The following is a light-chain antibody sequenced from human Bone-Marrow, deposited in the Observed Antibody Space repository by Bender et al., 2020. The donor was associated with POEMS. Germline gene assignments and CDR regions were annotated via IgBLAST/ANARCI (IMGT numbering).Light chain of an antibody. CDR3: QSYDNGLNGWV. J-gene: IGLJ3*02. CDR2: QDK. Sequence: SYELTQPPSVSVSPGQTASITCSGDQLGEKYTSWYQQKPGQSPVLVIYQDKNRPSGIPERFSGSKFDTSASLAITGLQADDEAHYYCQSYDNGLNGWVFGGGTKLTVL. V-gene: IGLV3-1*01. CDR1: QLGEKY.